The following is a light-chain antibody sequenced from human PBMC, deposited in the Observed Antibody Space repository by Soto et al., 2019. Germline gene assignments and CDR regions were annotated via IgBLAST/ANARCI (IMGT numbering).Light chain of an antibody. V-gene: IGKV1-5*03. J-gene: IGKJ1*01. Sequence: DIQMTQSPSTLSASVGDRVTITCRASQSISSWLAWYQQKPGKAPKLLIYKASSLESGVRSRFSGSGSGTEFTLTISSLQPDDFAPYYCQQYNSYWTFGQGTKVEIK. CDR3: QQYNSYWT. CDR1: QSISSW. CDR2: KAS.